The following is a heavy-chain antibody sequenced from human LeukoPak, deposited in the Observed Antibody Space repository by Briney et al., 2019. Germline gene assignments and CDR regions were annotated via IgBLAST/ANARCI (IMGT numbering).Heavy chain of an antibody. Sequence: PGGSLRLSCAASGFAFVSYAMHWVRQAPGKGLEWVAVISYDGSNKYYADSVKGRFTISRDNSKNTLYLQMNSLRAEDTAVYYCARVIAAAGDWGQGTLVTVSS. V-gene: IGHV3-30-3*01. D-gene: IGHD6-13*01. CDR1: GFAFVSYA. CDR3: ARVIAAAGD. J-gene: IGHJ4*02. CDR2: ISYDGSNK.